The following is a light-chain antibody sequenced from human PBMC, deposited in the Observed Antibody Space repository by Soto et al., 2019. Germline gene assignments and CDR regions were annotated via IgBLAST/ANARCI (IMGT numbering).Light chain of an antibody. CDR3: QQSDSTPIT. CDR1: QSISSW. V-gene: IGKV1-5*01. J-gene: IGKJ5*01. Sequence: DTQPTQSASTLSASLGDRVTITCRASQSISSWLAWYQQKPGKAPKLLIYDASSLESGVPSRFSGSRSGTEFTLTISSLQPDDFATYYCQQSDSTPITFGQGTRLEIK. CDR2: DAS.